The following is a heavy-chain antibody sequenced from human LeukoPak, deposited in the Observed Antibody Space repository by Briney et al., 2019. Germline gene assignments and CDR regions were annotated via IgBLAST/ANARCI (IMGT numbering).Heavy chain of an antibody. Sequence: PSETLSLTCAVYGGSFSGYYWNWIDQPPGKGLEWIGEINHSGITNYNPSLKSRVTISVDTSKNQFSLKLSSVTAADTAVYYCARDEDASSYWGQGTLVTVSS. CDR3: ARDEDASSY. CDR2: INHSGIT. D-gene: IGHD2-2*01. J-gene: IGHJ4*02. V-gene: IGHV4-34*01. CDR1: GGSFSGYY.